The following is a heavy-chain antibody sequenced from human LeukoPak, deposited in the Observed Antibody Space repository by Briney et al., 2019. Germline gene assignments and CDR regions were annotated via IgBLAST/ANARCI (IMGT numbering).Heavy chain of an antibody. CDR2: ISAYNGNT. V-gene: IGHV1-18*04. Sequence: ASVKVSCKASGYTFTSYGISWVRQAPGQGLEWMGWISAYNGNTNYAQKLQGRVTMTTDTSTSTAYMELRSLRSDDTAAYYCARNYYGSGNLYGMDVWGKGTTVTVSS. CDR1: GYTFTSYG. J-gene: IGHJ6*04. CDR3: ARNYYGSGNLYGMDV. D-gene: IGHD3-10*01.